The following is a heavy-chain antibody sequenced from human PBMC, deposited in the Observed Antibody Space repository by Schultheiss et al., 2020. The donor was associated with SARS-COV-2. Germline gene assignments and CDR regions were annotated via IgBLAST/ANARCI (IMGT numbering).Heavy chain of an antibody. J-gene: IGHJ4*02. V-gene: IGHV1-8*02. CDR1: GYTFTGYY. D-gene: IGHD3-10*01. CDR2: MNPNSGNT. CDR3: ARGGTQFDY. Sequence: ASVKVSCKASGYTFTGYYMHWVRQAPGQGLEWMGWMNPNSGNTGYAQKLQGRVTMTRNTSISTAYMELSRLRSDDTAVYYCARGGTQFDYWGQGTLVTVSS.